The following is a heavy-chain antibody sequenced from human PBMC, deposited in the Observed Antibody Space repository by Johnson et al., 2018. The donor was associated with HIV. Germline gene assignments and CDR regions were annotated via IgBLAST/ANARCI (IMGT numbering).Heavy chain of an antibody. J-gene: IGHJ3*02. CDR2: ISWDGNRN. V-gene: IGHV3-43D*03. Sequence: VQLVESGGAVVQPGGSLRLSCAASGFTYDDYAIHWVRQSPGKGLEWVSLISWDGNRNYYADSVKGRFTISRNNSENSLYLQMNSLRAEDTALYYCAKDMFYIAAARSGAFDIWGQGTMVTVSS. D-gene: IGHD6-13*01. CDR3: AKDMFYIAAARSGAFDI. CDR1: GFTYDDYA.